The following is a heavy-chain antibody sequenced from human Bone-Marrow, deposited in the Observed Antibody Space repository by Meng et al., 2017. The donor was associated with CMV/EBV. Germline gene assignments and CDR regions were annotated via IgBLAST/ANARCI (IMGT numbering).Heavy chain of an antibody. V-gene: IGHV4-34*01. Sequence: SENLSLTCAVYGGSFSGYYWSWIRQPPGKGLEWIGEINHSGSTNYNPSLKSRVTISVDTSKNQFSLKLSSVTAADTAVYYCARALYSGSYYLPIDAFDIWGQGTMVTVSS. CDR2: INHSGST. D-gene: IGHD1-26*01. J-gene: IGHJ3*02. CDR3: ARALYSGSYYLPIDAFDI. CDR1: GGSFSGYY.